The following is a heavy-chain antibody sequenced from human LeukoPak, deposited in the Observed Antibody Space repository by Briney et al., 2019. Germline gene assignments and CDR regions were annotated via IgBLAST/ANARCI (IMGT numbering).Heavy chain of an antibody. V-gene: IGHV3-11*05. D-gene: IGHD3-22*01. Sequence: GGSLRLSCAGSGLTVSSNYMSWVRQAPGKGLEWVSYISSSSSYTNYADSVKGRFTISRDNAKNSLYLQMNSLRAEDTAVYYCARGRYYDSSVDSGLDYWGQGTLVTVSS. CDR2: ISSSSSYT. CDR1: GLTVSSNY. J-gene: IGHJ4*02. CDR3: ARGRYYDSSVDSGLDY.